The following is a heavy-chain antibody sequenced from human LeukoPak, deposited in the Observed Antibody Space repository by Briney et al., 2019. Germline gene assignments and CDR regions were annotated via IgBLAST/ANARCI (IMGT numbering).Heavy chain of an antibody. CDR3: ARAGIVADRSGWYDY. D-gene: IGHD6-19*01. V-gene: IGHV1-3*01. CDR1: GYTFTNYA. Sequence: ASVKVSCKASGYTFTNYALHWVRQAPGHRLEWMGWIHCGNGDTRYSEMLQGRATITRDTSANTVHIDLNSLTSEDTGVYFCARAGIVADRSGWYDYWGQGTLVTVSS. CDR2: IHCGNGDT. J-gene: IGHJ4*02.